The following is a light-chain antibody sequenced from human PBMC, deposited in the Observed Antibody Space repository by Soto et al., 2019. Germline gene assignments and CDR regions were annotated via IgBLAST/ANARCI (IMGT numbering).Light chain of an antibody. CDR2: EAA. J-gene: IGKJ1*01. CDR1: QNIHNY. V-gene: IGKV1-5*03. CDR3: QQSNNYPWT. Sequence: DIQMTQSPSTLSASVGDRVTITCRASQNIHNYLAWYQQKPGEAPKLLIYEAANLESGVPSRFSGSGTGTEFTLTISSLQPDDFATYYFQQSNNYPWTFGQGTRVEI.